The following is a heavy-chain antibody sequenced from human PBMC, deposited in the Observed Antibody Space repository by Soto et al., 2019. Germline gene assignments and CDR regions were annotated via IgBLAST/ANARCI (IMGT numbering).Heavy chain of an antibody. V-gene: IGHV4-30-2*01. D-gene: IGHD4-4*01. CDR2: LSPIGRT. J-gene: IGHJ4*02. CDR3: ARGMTTVITFDY. Sequence: PSETLWLTCAVCGGSISSGGYSWSWILQPPANVLDFIAYLSPIGRTYYHPSLKSRLPISVDRSKTQFSLKLSSVTAADTAVYYCARGMTTVITFDYWGQGTLVTVS. CDR1: GGSISSGGYS.